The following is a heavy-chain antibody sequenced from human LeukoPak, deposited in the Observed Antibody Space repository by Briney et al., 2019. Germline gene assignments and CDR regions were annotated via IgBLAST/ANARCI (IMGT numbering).Heavy chain of an antibody. CDR1: GFTFSSYS. D-gene: IGHD3-22*01. CDR3: ANEHKTYYDSSGYYDY. Sequence: GGSLRLSCAASGFTFSSYSMNWVRQAPGKGLEWVSSISSSSSYIYYADSVKGRFTISRDNSKNTLYLQMNSLRAEDTAVYYCANEHKTYYDSSGYYDYWGQGTLVTVSS. CDR2: ISSSSSYI. J-gene: IGHJ4*02. V-gene: IGHV3-21*01.